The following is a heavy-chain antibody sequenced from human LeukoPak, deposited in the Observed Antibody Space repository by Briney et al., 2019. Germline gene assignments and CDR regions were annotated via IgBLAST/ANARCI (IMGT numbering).Heavy chain of an antibody. CDR3: AWGSYRGPHIAQDGPDY. V-gene: IGHV3-66*01. D-gene: IGHD3-16*02. J-gene: IGHJ4*02. CDR2: LYSGGTT. CDR1: GFTVSSNY. Sequence: GGSLRLSCAASGFTVSSNYMIWVRQAPGMGLECVSILYSGGTTSYADPVKGRFTISRDNSKNTLYLQMNALRVEDTAIYYCAWGSYRGPHIAQDGPDYWGQGTLVTVSS.